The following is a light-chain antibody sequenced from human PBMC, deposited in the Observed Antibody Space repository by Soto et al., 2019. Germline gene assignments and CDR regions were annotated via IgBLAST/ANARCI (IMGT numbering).Light chain of an antibody. CDR1: QGIGST. CDR2: GAS. V-gene: IGKV3-20*01. J-gene: IGKJ1*01. Sequence: EIVLTQSPGPLSLSPGECATLSWRASQGIGSTLAWYQHKPGQTPRLLIYGASSRATGIPDRFSGSGSGTDFTLTISRLEPEDFAVYYCQQYGSSPWTFGQGTKVDIK. CDR3: QQYGSSPWT.